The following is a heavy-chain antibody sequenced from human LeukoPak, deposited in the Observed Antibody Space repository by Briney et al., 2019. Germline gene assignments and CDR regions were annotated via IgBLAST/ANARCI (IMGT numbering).Heavy chain of an antibody. J-gene: IGHJ4*02. Sequence: SQTLSLTCTVSGVSISSGTYYLSWIRQPAGKGLEWIGRIYTSGSTKYNPSLKSRITISVDTSKNQFSLKLSSVTAADTAVYYCARGSTQFDYWGQGTLVTVSS. V-gene: IGHV4-61*02. CDR3: ARGSTQFDY. CDR2: IYTSGST. CDR1: GVSISSGTYY.